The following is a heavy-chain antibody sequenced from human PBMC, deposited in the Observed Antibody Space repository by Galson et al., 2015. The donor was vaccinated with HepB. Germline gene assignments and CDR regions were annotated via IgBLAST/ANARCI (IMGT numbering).Heavy chain of an antibody. D-gene: IGHD1-14*01. Sequence: TLSLTCTVSGGSINNYYWSWIRQPPGKGLEWIGHIYYTGSTNYNPSLKSRLTLSLDTSKDQFSLKLSSVTAADTAVYYCARDSRNPYYYYYYGMDVWGQGTTVTVSS. J-gene: IGHJ6*02. CDR1: GGSINNYY. CDR2: IYYTGST. V-gene: IGHV4-59*01. CDR3: ARDSRNPYYYYYYGMDV.